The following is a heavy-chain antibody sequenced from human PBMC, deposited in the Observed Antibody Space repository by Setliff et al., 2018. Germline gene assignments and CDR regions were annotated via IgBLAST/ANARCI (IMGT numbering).Heavy chain of an antibody. CDR3: AKDGGTTAFDM. V-gene: IGHV3-23*01. J-gene: IGHJ3*02. Sequence: GESLKISCAASGFTFSSYAMNWVRQAPGKWLECVATISGSGVNTDYADSVKGRFTISRDDSLGTLYLRMNSLRAEDTAIYYCAKDGGTTAFDMWGQGTMVTVSS. CDR2: ISGSGVNT. D-gene: IGHD1-26*01. CDR1: GFTFSSYA.